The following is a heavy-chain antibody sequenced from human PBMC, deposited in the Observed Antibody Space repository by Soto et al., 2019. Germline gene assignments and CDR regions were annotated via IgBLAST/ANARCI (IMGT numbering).Heavy chain of an antibody. D-gene: IGHD2-2*01. Sequence: SETLSLTCVVYGGSFSDYYWSWIRQPPGKGLEWIGEINHSGSANYIASLKSRVTISVDTSKNQFSLKLSSVTAADTAVYYCARGRPGYCSSASCYYATPLDYWGQGTLVTVSS. V-gene: IGHV4-34*01. CDR2: INHSGSA. CDR3: ARGRPGYCSSASCYYATPLDY. CDR1: GGSFSDYY. J-gene: IGHJ4*02.